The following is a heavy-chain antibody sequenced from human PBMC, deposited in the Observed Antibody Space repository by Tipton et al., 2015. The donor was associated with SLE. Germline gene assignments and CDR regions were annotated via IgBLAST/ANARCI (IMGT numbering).Heavy chain of an antibody. D-gene: IGHD4-23*01. V-gene: IGHV3-23*01. CDR3: AKDILRWAFDF. CDR1: GFAFSNNA. J-gene: IGHJ3*01. Sequence: SLRLSCAASGFAFSNNAMSWVRQAPGKGLEWVSAIHGSDDTTHYADSVKGRFAISRDTSRNTLYLQMNSLRAEDTAVYFCAKDILRWAFDFWGRGTMVTVSS. CDR2: IHGSDDTT.